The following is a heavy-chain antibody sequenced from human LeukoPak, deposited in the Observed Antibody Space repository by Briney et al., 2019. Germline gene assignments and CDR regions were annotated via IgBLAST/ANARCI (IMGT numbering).Heavy chain of an antibody. D-gene: IGHD6-13*01. CDR3: ARGDSIRWYAY. CDR2: ISGVGDTT. J-gene: IGHJ4*02. V-gene: IGHV3-23*01. Sequence: GGSLRLSCAASGFTFSTYAMSWVRQAPGKGLEWVSLISGVGDTTYYADSVKGRFTISRDNSRNTLYLQMNSLRAEDTALYYSARGDSIRWYAYWGRGILVTASS. CDR1: GFTFSTYA.